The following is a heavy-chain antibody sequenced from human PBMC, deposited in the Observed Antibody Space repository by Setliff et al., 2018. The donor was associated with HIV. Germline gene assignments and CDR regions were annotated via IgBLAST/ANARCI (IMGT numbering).Heavy chain of an antibody. D-gene: IGHD6-19*01. Sequence: ASVKVSCKASGYTFTSSDINWVRQAPGQGLEWMGWMNPNSGNTGYAQKFQGRVTLTRHTSISTAYMELNSLRSEDTAVYYCARGAWYTSGWYSSRYLDVWGKGTTVTVSS. J-gene: IGHJ6*03. CDR1: GYTFTSSD. CDR2: MNPNSGNT. V-gene: IGHV1-8*02. CDR3: ARGAWYTSGWYSSRYLDV.